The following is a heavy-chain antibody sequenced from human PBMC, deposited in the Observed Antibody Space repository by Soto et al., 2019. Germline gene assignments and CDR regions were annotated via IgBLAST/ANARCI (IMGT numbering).Heavy chain of an antibody. J-gene: IGHJ4*02. CDR1: GYTFTSYY. CDR3: ARGDRFGVVITPGTYIVY. Sequence: QVQLVQSGAEVKKPGASVKVSCKASGYTFTSYYMHWVRQAPGQGLEWMGIINPSGGSTSYAQKFQGRVTMTRDTSTSTVYMELGSLRSEDTAVYYCARGDRFGVVITPGTYIVYWGQGTLVTVSS. CDR2: INPSGGST. V-gene: IGHV1-46*01. D-gene: IGHD3-3*01.